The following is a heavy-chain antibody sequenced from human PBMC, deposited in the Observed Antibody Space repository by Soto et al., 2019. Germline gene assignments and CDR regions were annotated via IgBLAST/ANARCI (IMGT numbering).Heavy chain of an antibody. J-gene: IGHJ4*02. Sequence: PGGSLRLSCAASGFIFSNYAMRWVRQAPGKGLEWVSTITDSGSTYYADSVKGRFTISRDNSKNMLYLQMNSLRVEDTAVYYCGKDAVRSSAAIDYWGQGTLVTVSS. V-gene: IGHV3-23*01. D-gene: IGHD2-15*01. CDR3: GKDAVRSSAAIDY. CDR2: ITDSGST. CDR1: GFIFSNYA.